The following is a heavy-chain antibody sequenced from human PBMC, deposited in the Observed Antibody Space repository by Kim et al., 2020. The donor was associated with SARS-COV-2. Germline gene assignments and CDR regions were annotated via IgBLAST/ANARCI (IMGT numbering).Heavy chain of an antibody. Sequence: SVKVSCKASGGTFSSYAISWVRQAPGQGLEWMGGIIPIFGTANYAQKFQGRVTITADESTSTAYMELSSLRSEDTAVYYCARGGSGSLVLLVNYYYYGMDVWGQGTTVTVSS. CDR3: ARGGSGSLVLLVNYYYYGMDV. CDR2: IIPIFGTA. CDR1: GGTFSSYA. J-gene: IGHJ6*02. D-gene: IGHD3-10*01. V-gene: IGHV1-69*13.